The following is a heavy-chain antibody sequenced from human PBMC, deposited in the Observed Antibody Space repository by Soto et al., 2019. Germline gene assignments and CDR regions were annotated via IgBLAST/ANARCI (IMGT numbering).Heavy chain of an antibody. CDR2: VSHDGTLY. V-gene: IGHV3-30*18. J-gene: IGHJ5*01. Sequence: QVQLVESGGGVVQPGRSLRLSCAASGFIFSSYAMHWVRQVPGKGLEWLAVVSHDGTLYPYADSVKGRFSISRDNSRKTLYLQMNNLRPEDTAFYYCVKYRSDTWSLDSWGQGTLVTVSS. CDR3: VKYRSDTWSLDS. CDR1: GFIFSSYA. D-gene: IGHD2-8*02.